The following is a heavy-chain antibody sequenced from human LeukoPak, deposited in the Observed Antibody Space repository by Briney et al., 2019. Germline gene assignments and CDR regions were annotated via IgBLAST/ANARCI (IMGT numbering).Heavy chain of an antibody. CDR2: ISTSSSSI. CDR1: GFMFTRFT. Sequence: GGSLRLSCAASGFMFTRFTMNWVRQAPGKGLEWVSSISTSSSSIYYADSVKGRFTISRDNSKNTLYLQMNSLRAEDTAVYYCAKDEDTVVVPAASIVGQWGQGTLVTVSS. V-gene: IGHV3-21*04. J-gene: IGHJ4*02. D-gene: IGHD2-2*01. CDR3: AKDEDTVVVPAASIVGQ.